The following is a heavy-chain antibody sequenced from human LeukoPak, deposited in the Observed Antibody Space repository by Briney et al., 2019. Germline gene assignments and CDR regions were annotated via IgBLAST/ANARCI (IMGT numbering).Heavy chain of an antibody. CDR2: VSSSSSTI. V-gene: IGHV3-48*02. D-gene: IGHD6-19*01. CDR3: ARGTLYQQWLVRMFGFDY. J-gene: IGHJ4*02. Sequence: AGGSLRLSCAASGFTFSSYSMTWVRQAPGKGLEWVSYVSSSSSTIYYADSVKGRFTISRDNAKNSLYLQMNSLRDEDTAVYYCARGTLYQQWLVRMFGFDYWGQGTLVTVSS. CDR1: GFTFSSYS.